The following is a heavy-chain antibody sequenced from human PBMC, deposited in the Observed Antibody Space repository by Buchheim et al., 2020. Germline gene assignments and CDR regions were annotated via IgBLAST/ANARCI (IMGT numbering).Heavy chain of an antibody. Sequence: QVQLQESGPGLVKPSETLSLTCTVSGGSISSYYWSWIRQPAGKGLEWIGRIYTSGSTNYNPSPKSRVTMSVDTSKNQISLKLSSVTAADTAVYYCAREVRPYYYDSSGYHFWFDPWGQGTL. CDR1: GGSISSYY. D-gene: IGHD3-22*01. J-gene: IGHJ5*02. CDR3: AREVRPYYYDSSGYHFWFDP. CDR2: IYTSGST. V-gene: IGHV4-4*07.